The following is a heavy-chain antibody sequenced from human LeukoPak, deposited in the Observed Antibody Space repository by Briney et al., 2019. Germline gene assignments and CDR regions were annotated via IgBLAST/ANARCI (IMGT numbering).Heavy chain of an antibody. CDR2: IQQNGSET. CDR1: GFSFGIYW. CDR3: ARDRVRVVPGAEFDY. Sequence: GGSLRLSCAASGFSFGIYWMSWVRQAPGKGLEGVAGIQQNGSETYYAHSVKGRFTISRDNAKNSLHLQMNSLRAEDTAVYYCARDRVRVVPGAEFDYWGQGTLVTVSS. D-gene: IGHD2-2*01. J-gene: IGHJ4*02. V-gene: IGHV3-7*01.